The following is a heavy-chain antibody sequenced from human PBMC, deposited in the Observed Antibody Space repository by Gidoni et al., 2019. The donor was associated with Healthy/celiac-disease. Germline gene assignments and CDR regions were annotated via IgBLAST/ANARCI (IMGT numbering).Heavy chain of an antibody. D-gene: IGHD3-10*01. CDR1: GFTFSSYS. V-gene: IGHV3-48*02. Sequence: VQPGGSLRLSCAASGFTFSSYSMNWVRQAPGKGLEWVSYISSSSSTIYYADSVKGRFTISRDNAKNSLSLQMNSLRDEDTAVYYCARDAGDYGSGSYFPNWFDPWGQGTLVTVSS. J-gene: IGHJ5*02. CDR3: ARDAGDYGSGSYFPNWFDP. CDR2: ISSSSSTI.